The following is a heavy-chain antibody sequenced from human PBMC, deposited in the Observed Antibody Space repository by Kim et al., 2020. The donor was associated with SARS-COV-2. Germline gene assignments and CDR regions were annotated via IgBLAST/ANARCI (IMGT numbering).Heavy chain of an antibody. CDR1: GFTFSSYG. J-gene: IGHJ4*01. V-gene: IGHV3-30*18. CDR3: AKDYGGANWGGWYFDY. CDR2: MSYDGSNK. Sequence: GGSLRLSCAASGFTFSSYGMHWVRQAPGKGLEWVSFMSYDGSNKYYADSVKGRFTISRDNSKNTLYLQMNSLRAEDTAVYYCAKDYGGANWGGWYFDYWG. D-gene: IGHD7-27*01.